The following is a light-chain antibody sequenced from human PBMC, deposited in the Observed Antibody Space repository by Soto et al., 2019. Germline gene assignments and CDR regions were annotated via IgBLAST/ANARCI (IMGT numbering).Light chain of an antibody. CDR2: SNN. J-gene: IGLJ2*01. Sequence: QSVLTQPPSASGTPGQRVTISCSGSSSNIGSNTVNWYQQLPGTAPKLLIYSNNQRPSGVPDRFSGSKSGTSASLAISGLQSEDEADYYCAAWDDSLNVVLFGGWTKLTVL. CDR1: SSNIGSNT. V-gene: IGLV1-44*01. CDR3: AAWDDSLNVVL.